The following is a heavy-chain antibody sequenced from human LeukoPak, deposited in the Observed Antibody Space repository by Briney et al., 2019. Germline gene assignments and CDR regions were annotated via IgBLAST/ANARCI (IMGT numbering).Heavy chain of an antibody. V-gene: IGHV3-11*04. Sequence: KPGGSLRLSCAASGFTFSDDYMSWIRQAPGKGLEWLSYISNSGSTIYYADSVKGRFTISRDNTKNSLYLQMNSLRAEDTAVYYCARVWQYYYDYSAFDIRGQGTMVTVS. CDR1: GFTFSDDY. D-gene: IGHD3-16*01. CDR3: ARVWQYYYDYSAFDI. CDR2: ISNSGSTI. J-gene: IGHJ3*02.